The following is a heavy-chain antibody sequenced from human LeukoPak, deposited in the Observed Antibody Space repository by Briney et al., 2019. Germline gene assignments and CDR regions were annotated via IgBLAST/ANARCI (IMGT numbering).Heavy chain of an antibody. D-gene: IGHD3-22*01. Sequence: PGGSLRLSCAAPGFILSNFAMLWVRQARGRGLEGVAVISYDGSKEYYADSEKGRFTISRDNSKNTLYLQMNSLRVESTAVYYCAREPEGDYDRSAYYDSGYFDDWGQGALVTVYS. J-gene: IGHJ4*02. CDR3: AREPEGDYDRSAYYDSGYFDD. V-gene: IGHV3-30*04. CDR1: GFILSNFA. CDR2: ISYDGSKE.